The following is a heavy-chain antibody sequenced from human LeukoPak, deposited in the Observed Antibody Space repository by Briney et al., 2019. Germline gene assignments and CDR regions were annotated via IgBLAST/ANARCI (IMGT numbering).Heavy chain of an antibody. V-gene: IGHV1-8*01. J-gene: IGHJ4*02. CDR1: GYTFTSYD. CDR3: ARSQWGGWYLPGNFDY. CDR2: MNPNSGNT. Sequence: GASVKVSCKASGYTFTSYDINWVRQGTGKGLEWMGWMNPNSGNTGYAQKFQGRVTMTRNTSISTAYMELSSLRSEDTAVYYWARSQWGGWYLPGNFDYWGQGTLVTVSS. D-gene: IGHD6-19*01.